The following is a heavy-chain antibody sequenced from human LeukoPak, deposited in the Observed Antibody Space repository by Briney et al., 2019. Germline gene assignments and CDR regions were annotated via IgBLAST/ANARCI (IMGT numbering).Heavy chain of an antibody. D-gene: IGHD5-12*01. CDR3: ARGETIVADRREGDGFDI. J-gene: IGHJ3*02. Sequence: KTSVTLSLTCVVSVYSISSDYYWVWIRQPPGKGLEWIGNVYQSGTTYSNPSLKSRVTMSVDTSKNQFSLKVNSVTAADTAVYYCARGETIVADRREGDGFDIWGQGTLVTVSS. CDR2: VYQSGTT. CDR1: VYSISSDYY. V-gene: IGHV4-38-2*01.